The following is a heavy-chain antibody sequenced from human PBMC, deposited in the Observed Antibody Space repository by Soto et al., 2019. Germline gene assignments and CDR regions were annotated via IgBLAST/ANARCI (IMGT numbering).Heavy chain of an antibody. J-gene: IGHJ5*02. Sequence: LSLTCNVSGGSLGSYYWTSIRQSPGKGLEWIGYVYFSGNTNYNPSLKSRVTISIDTSKTQFSLRLASVTAADTAFYYCGSVRPSGYVLSWGQGTLVTVSS. V-gene: IGHV4-59*01. D-gene: IGHD6-25*01. CDR2: VYFSGNT. CDR3: GSVRPSGYVLS. CDR1: GGSLGSYY.